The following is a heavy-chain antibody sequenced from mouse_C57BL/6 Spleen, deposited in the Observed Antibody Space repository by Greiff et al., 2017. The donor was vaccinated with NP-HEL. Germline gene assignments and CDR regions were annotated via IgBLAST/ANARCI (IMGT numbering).Heavy chain of an antibody. CDR1: GYTFTSYW. V-gene: IGHV1-64*01. CDR2: IHPNSGST. J-gene: IGHJ4*01. CDR3: ARKERVGGDYYGSSYGYAMDY. D-gene: IGHD1-1*01. Sequence: QVQLKQPGAELVKPGASVKLSCKASGYTFTSYWMHWVKQRPGQGLEWIGMIHPNSGSTNYNEKFKSKATLTVDKSSSTAYMQLSSLTSEDSAVYYCARKERVGGDYYGSSYGYAMDYWGQGTSVTVSS.